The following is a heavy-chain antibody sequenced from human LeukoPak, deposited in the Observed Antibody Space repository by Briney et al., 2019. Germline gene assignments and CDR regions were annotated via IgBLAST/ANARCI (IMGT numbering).Heavy chain of an antibody. CDR1: GFTFSSYA. D-gene: IGHD3-10*01. Sequence: GGSLRLSCAASGFTFSSYAMGWVRQAPGKGLEWVSAISGSGGSTYYADSVEGRFTISRDNSKNTLYLQMNSLRAEDTAVYYCAKDRKPTMVRNWGQGTLVTVSS. J-gene: IGHJ4*02. CDR2: ISGSGGST. CDR3: AKDRKPTMVRN. V-gene: IGHV3-23*01.